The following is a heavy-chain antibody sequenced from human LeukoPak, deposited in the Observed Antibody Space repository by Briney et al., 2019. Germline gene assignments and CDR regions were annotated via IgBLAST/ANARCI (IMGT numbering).Heavy chain of an antibody. CDR1: GYTFTSYD. D-gene: IGHD3-10*01. CDR2: MNPNSGNT. V-gene: IGHV1-8*01. J-gene: IGHJ4*02. Sequence: GASVKVSCKASGYTFTSYDINWVRQAPGPGLEWMGWMNPNSGNTGYAQKFQGRVTMTRNTSISTAYMELSSLRSEDTAVYYCARGRDYYGSGSYSTPFDYWGQGTLATVSS. CDR3: ARGRDYYGSGSYSTPFDY.